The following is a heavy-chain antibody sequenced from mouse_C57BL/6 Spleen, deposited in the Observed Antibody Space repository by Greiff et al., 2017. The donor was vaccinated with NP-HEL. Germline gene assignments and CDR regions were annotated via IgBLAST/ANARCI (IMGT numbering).Heavy chain of an antibody. J-gene: IGHJ2*01. CDR3: AVRWGGYDYYCVH. CDR1: GYAFSSSW. V-gene: IGHV1-82*01. D-gene: IGHD2-2*01. Sequence: QVQLQQSGPELVKPGASVKISCKASGYAFSSSWMNWVKQRPGKGLEWIGRIYPGDGDTNYNGKFKGKATLTADKSSSTAYMQLSSLTSEDSAVYFCAVRWGGYDYYCVHWGQGITRTVAS. CDR2: IYPGDGDT.